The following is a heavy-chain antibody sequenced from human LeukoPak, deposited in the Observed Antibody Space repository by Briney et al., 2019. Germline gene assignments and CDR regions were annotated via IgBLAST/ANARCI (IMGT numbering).Heavy chain of an antibody. CDR2: IYYSGST. CDR1: GDSISNYY. D-gene: IGHD6-13*01. V-gene: IGHV4-59*01. J-gene: IGHJ4*02. CDR3: ATASLSSSWYEFDY. Sequence: SETLSLTCTVSGDSISNYYWSWIRQPPGKGLEWIGYIYYSGSTNYNPSLKSRVTISVDTSKNQFSLKLSSVTAADTAVYYCATASLSSSWYEFDYWGQGTLVTVSS.